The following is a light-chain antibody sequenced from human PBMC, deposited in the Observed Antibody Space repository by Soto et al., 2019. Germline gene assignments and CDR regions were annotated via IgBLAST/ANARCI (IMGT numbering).Light chain of an antibody. CDR3: QKYNSAPQT. V-gene: IGKV1-27*01. CDR1: QGISNY. CDR2: AAS. J-gene: IGKJ1*01. Sequence: DIQMTQSPSSLSASVGDRVTITCRASQGISNYLAWYQQKPGKVPKLLIYAASTLPSGVPSRFSGSGSGTDVTLTISSLQPEDVATYYCQKYNSAPQTFGQGTKVEIK.